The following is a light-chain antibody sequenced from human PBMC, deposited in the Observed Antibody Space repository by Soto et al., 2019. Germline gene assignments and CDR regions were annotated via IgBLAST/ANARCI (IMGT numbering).Light chain of an antibody. CDR3: CSYAGSSTSLWV. V-gene: IGLV2-23*02. J-gene: IGLJ3*02. Sequence: QSALTQPASVSGSPGQSITISCTGTSSDVGSYNLVSWYQQHPGKAPKLMIYEVSKRPSGVSNRFSGSKSGNTASLTISGLQAEDEADYSCCSYAGSSTSLWVFGGGTKLTVL. CDR1: SSDVGSYNL. CDR2: EVS.